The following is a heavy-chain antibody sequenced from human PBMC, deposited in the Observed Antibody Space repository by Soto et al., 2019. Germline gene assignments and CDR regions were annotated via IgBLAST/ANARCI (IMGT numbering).Heavy chain of an antibody. CDR2: LSGSGTST. CDR3: AKATTNGGWFNPFDS. D-gene: IGHD6-19*01. J-gene: IGHJ4*02. Sequence: GGSLRLSCAASGFSFVNYAMNWVRQAPGKGLEWVSGLSGSGTSTYYADSVKGRFTISRDNSRDTLFLQMSSLTADDTAVYYCAKATTNGGWFNPFDSWGQGALVTVSS. V-gene: IGHV3-23*01. CDR1: GFSFVNYA.